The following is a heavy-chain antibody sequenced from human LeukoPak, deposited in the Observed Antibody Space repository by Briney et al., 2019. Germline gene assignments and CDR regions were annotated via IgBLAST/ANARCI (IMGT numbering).Heavy chain of an antibody. CDR3: ARDGTAVVVVAATHRAFDI. D-gene: IGHD2-15*01. V-gene: IGHV1-69*05. Sequence: SVKVSCKASGGTLSSYAISWVRQAPGQGLEWMGRIIPIFGTANYAQKFQGRVTITTDESTSTAYMELSSLRSEDTAVYYCARDGTAVVVVAATHRAFDIWGQGTMVTVSS. CDR2: IIPIFGTA. CDR1: GGTLSSYA. J-gene: IGHJ3*02.